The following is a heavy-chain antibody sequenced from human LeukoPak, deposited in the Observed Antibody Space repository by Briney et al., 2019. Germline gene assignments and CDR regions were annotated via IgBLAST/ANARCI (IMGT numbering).Heavy chain of an antibody. V-gene: IGHV3-74*01. D-gene: IGHD4-23*01. CDR3: ARDDVTTVVNYYYYYMDV. J-gene: IGHJ6*03. CDR2: VSPDGNLA. CDR1: GFTLSSSW. Sequence: GGSLRLSCAGSGFTLSSSWMHWVRQAPGKGPVWVAHVSPDGNLANYADSVKGRFIISRDNAKNSLYLQMNSLRAEDTAVYYCARDDVTTVVNYYYYYMDVWGKGTTVTVSS.